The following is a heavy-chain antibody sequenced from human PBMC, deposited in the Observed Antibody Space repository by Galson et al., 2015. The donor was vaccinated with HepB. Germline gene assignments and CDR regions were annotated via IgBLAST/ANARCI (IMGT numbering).Heavy chain of an antibody. J-gene: IGHJ4*02. CDR3: AREGATVSDSTYFDY. CDR2: IIPIFGTA. Sequence: SVKVSCKASGGTFSSYAISWVRQAPGQGLEWMGGIIPIFGTANYAQKFQGRVTITADESTSTAYMELSSLRSEDTAVYYCAREGATVSDSTYFDYWGQGTLVTVSS. CDR1: GGTFSSYA. V-gene: IGHV1-69*13. D-gene: IGHD4-17*01.